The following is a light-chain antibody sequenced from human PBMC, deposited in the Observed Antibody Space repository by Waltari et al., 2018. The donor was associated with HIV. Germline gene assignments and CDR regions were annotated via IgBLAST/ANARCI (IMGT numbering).Light chain of an antibody. CDR3: GSYARSSTRI. CDR2: EGS. V-gene: IGLV2-23*01. J-gene: IGLJ2*01. Sequence: QSALTQPASVSGTPGQSITISCTGTSSDLGSYNLVSWYQPHPGKAPTLLIDEGSKRASAVSNRFAGSKSGNTASLTIPGLQAEDEADYYCGSYARSSTRIFGGGTKLTVL. CDR1: SSDLGSYNL.